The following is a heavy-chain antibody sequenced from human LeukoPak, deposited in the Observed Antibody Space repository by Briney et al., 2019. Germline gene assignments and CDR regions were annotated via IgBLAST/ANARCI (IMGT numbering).Heavy chain of an antibody. CDR3: AKTPTYDYVWGSYRYTADLYYFDY. D-gene: IGHD3-16*02. V-gene: IGHV3-23*01. Sequence: GGSLRLSCAASGFTFSSYAMSWVRQAPGEGLEWVSAISGSGGSTYYADSVKGRFTISRDNSKNTLYLQMNSLRAEDTAVYYCAKTPTYDYVWGSYRYTADLYYFDYWGQGTLVTVSS. CDR1: GFTFSSYA. CDR2: ISGSGGST. J-gene: IGHJ4*02.